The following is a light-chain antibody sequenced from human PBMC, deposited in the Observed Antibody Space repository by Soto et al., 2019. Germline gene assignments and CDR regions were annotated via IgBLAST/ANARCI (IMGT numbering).Light chain of an antibody. CDR2: GVS. V-gene: IGLV2-23*02. J-gene: IGLJ1*01. CDR1: SSDVGSHNF. Sequence: QSALTQPASVSGSPGQSITISCTGTSSDVGSHNFVSWYQQRPGKAPKLIIYGVSQRPSGVPDRFSGSKSGNTASLTVSGLQADDEADYFCCSFAGGNTYVFGSGTKLTVL. CDR3: CSFAGGNTYV.